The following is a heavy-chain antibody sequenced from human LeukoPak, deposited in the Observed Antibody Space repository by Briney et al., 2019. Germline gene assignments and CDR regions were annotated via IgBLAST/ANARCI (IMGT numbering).Heavy chain of an antibody. V-gene: IGHV3-23*01. D-gene: IGHD1-1*01. J-gene: IGHJ4*02. CDR2: ISGSGGST. CDR3: AKDQGTAYFDY. CDR1: GFTFSDYS. Sequence: GGSLRLSCAASGFTFSDYSMNWVRQAPGKGLEWVSAISGSGGSTYYADSVKGRFTISRDNSKNTLYLQMNSLRAEDTAVYYCAKDQGTAYFDYWGQGTLVTVSS.